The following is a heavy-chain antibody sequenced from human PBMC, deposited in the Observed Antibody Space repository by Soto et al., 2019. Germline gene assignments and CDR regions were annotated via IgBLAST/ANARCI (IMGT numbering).Heavy chain of an antibody. D-gene: IGHD3-3*01. CDR1: GGSFSGYY. J-gene: IGHJ6*02. V-gene: IGHV4-34*01. CDR3: ARGPSLLRFLEWLPYYYGMDV. Sequence: QVQLQQWGAGLLKPSETLSLTCAVYGGSFSGYYWSWIRQPPGKGLEWIGEINHSGSTNYNPSLKSRVTISVDTSKNQFSLKLSSVTAADTAGYYCARGPSLLRFLEWLPYYYGMDVWGQGTTVTVSS. CDR2: INHSGST.